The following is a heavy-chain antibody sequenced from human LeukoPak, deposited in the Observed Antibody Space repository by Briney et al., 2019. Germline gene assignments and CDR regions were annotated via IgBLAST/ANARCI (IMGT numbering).Heavy chain of an antibody. D-gene: IGHD1-26*01. CDR1: GGSFSGYY. V-gene: IGHV4-34*01. CDR3: ARALWEGFDL. Sequence: SETLSLTCAVYGGSFSGYYWSWIRQPPGKGLEWIGEINHSGSTNYNPSLKSRVTISVDTSKDQFSLKLSSVTAADTAVYYCARALWEGFDLWGRGTLVTVSS. CDR2: INHSGST. J-gene: IGHJ2*01.